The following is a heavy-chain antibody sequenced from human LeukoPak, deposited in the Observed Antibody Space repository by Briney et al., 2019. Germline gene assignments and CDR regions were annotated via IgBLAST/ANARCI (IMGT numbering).Heavy chain of an antibody. V-gene: IGHV3-23*01. CDR3: AKEVGATGSWFDP. Sequence: GGSLRLSCAASGFTFNSYAMTWVRQAPGKGLEWVSSISGNGGSTYYTDSVKGRFTISRDNSKNTLYLQMNSLRAEDTAAYYCAKEVGATGSWFDPWGQGTLVTVSS. J-gene: IGHJ5*02. D-gene: IGHD1-26*01. CDR1: GFTFNSYA. CDR2: ISGNGGST.